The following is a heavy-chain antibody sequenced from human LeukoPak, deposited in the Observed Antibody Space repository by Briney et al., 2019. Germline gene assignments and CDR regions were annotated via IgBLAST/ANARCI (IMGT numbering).Heavy chain of an antibody. J-gene: IGHJ4*02. Sequence: SETLSLTCTVFGYSISSGYYWGWIRQPPGKGLEWIGSIYHSGSTYYNPSLKSRVTISVDTSKNQFSLKLSSVTAADTAVYYCARITVGVDYWGQGTLVTVSS. CDR1: GYSISSGYY. D-gene: IGHD1-26*01. V-gene: IGHV4-38-2*02. CDR3: ARITVGVDY. CDR2: IYHSGST.